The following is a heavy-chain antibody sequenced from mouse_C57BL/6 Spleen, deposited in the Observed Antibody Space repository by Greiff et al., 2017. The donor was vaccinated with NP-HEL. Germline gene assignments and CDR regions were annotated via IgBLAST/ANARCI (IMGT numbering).Heavy chain of an antibody. CDR3: AFSDYYGSSYEAMDY. CDR1: GYTFTSYW. Sequence: QVQLQQPGAELVKPGASMKVSCKASGYTFTSYWMHWVKQRPGQGLEWIGRIHPSDSDTNYNQKFKGKATLTVDKSSSTAYMQLSSLTSEDSAVYYCAFSDYYGSSYEAMDYWGQGTSVTVSS. V-gene: IGHV1-74*01. D-gene: IGHD1-1*01. CDR2: IHPSDSDT. J-gene: IGHJ4*01.